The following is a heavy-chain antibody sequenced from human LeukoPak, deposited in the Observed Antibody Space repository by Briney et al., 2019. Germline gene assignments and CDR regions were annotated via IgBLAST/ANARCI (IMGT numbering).Heavy chain of an antibody. Sequence: GSLRLSCAASGFTCSSVAMNWARQAPGKGLEWVSGISASGGNTYYTDSLKGRFTISRDNSKNTLYLQMNSLRAEDTAVYYCARDPRHSFDYWGQGTLVTVSS. CDR1: GFTCSSVA. CDR3: ARDPRHSFDY. J-gene: IGHJ4*02. CDR2: ISASGGNT. V-gene: IGHV3-23*01.